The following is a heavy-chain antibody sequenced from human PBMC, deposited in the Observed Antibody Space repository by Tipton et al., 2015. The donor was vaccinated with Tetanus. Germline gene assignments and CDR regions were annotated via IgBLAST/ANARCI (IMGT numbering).Heavy chain of an antibody. J-gene: IGHJ6*02. CDR1: GYTFTGYY. CDR2: IDPNSGGK. Sequence: QVQLVQSGAEVKKPGASLKVSCKASGYTFTGYYLYWVRQAPGQGLEWMGWIDPNSGGKIYAQKFQGMFTMSRDTYISTAYMELSRLGSDDTAVYYCAGDRGDYICYGMDVWGPGTTVTVTS. V-gene: IGHV1-2*02. CDR3: AGDRGDYICYGMDV. D-gene: IGHD3-22*01.